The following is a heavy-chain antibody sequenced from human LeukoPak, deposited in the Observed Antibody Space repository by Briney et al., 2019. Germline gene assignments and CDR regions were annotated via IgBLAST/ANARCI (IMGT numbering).Heavy chain of an antibody. Sequence: SQTLSLTCTVSGGSISSGDHYWSWIRQPPGKGLEWIGYIYYSGSTYCNPSLKSRVTISVDTSKNQFSLKLSSVTAADTAVYYCARAGSDIVVVPNRFDPWGQGTLVTVSS. D-gene: IGHD2-2*01. CDR3: ARAGSDIVVVPNRFDP. CDR1: GGSISSGDHY. V-gene: IGHV4-30-4*08. J-gene: IGHJ5*02. CDR2: IYYSGST.